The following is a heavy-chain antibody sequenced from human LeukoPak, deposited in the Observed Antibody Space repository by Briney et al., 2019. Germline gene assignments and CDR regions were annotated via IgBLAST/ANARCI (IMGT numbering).Heavy chain of an antibody. CDR3: ARVLYRTYYDFWSGYYNNWFDP. D-gene: IGHD3-3*01. J-gene: IGHJ5*02. V-gene: IGHV4-34*01. CDR2: IDHSGST. Sequence: SETLSLTCAVYGGSFSGYYWSWIRQPPGKGLEWIGEIDHSGSTNYNPSLKSRVTISVDTSKNQFSLKLSSVTAADTAVYYCARVLYRTYYDFWSGYYNNWFDPWGQGTLVTVSS. CDR1: GGSFSGYY.